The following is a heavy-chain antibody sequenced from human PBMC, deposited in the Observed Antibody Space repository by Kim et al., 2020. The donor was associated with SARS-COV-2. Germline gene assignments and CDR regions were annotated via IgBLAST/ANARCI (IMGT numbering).Heavy chain of an antibody. CDR2: ISNDGATA. Sequence: GGSLRLSCAASGFIFRNFGLHWVRQAPGKGLEWVAFISNDGATAIYADSVRGRSTISRDYSENKVYLQIDSSSAGDTAVYYCARPSSSPFDFWGQGTLV. CDR1: GFIFRNFG. J-gene: IGHJ4*02. CDR3: ARPSSSPFDF. D-gene: IGHD3-10*01. V-gene: IGHV3-33*05.